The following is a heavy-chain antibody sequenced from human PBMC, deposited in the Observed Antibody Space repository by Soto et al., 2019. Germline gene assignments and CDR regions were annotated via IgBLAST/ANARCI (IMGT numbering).Heavy chain of an antibody. D-gene: IGHD6-19*01. CDR3: ARGGLLPDY. J-gene: IGHJ4*02. CDR2: ISHSGST. V-gene: IGHV4-30-2*01. CDR1: GGSTSSGGYS. Sequence: QLQLQESGSGLVKPSQTLSLTCAVSGGSTSSGGYSWSWLRQPPGKGLEWIGYISHSGSTYYNPSLNSRVTISVDPSKNQFSLRLSSVTAADTAVYSCARGGLLPDYWGQGTLVTVSS.